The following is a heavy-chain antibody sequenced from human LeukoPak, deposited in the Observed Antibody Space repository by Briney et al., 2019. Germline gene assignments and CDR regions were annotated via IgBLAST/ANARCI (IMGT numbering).Heavy chain of an antibody. V-gene: IGHV1-24*01. CDR3: ATTSDMLSSGADAFDI. J-gene: IGHJ3*02. Sequence: GASVKVSCKVSGYTLTELSMHWVRQAPGKGVEWMGGFDPEDGETIYAQKFQGRVTMTEDTSTDTAYMELSSLRSEDTAVYYCATTSDMLSSGADAFDIWGQGTMVTVSS. D-gene: IGHD3-22*01. CDR2: FDPEDGET. CDR1: GYTLTELS.